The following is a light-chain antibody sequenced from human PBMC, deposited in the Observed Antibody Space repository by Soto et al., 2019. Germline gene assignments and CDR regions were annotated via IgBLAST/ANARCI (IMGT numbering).Light chain of an antibody. CDR1: SSDVGAYNY. Sequence: QSALTQPPSASGSPGQSVTISCTGTSSDVGAYNYVSWYQQLPGKAPKLIIYEVSKRPSGVPDRFSGSKSGNTASLTVSGLQAEDEADYYCTSYAGTHSFFYVFGTGTKLTVL. J-gene: IGLJ1*01. V-gene: IGLV2-8*01. CDR3: TSYAGTHSFFYV. CDR2: EVS.